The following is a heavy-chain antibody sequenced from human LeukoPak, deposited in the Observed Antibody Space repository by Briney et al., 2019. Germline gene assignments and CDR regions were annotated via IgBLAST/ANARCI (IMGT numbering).Heavy chain of an antibody. CDR3: ARAPRYYSSGGWFDP. CDR1: GGSFSGYY. D-gene: IGHD6-19*01. V-gene: IGHV4-34*01. CDR2: INHSGST. Sequence: PSETLSLTCAVYGGSFSGYYWSWIRQPPGKGLEWIGEINHSGSTNYNPSLKSRVTISVDTSKNQFSLKLSSVTAADTAVYYCARAPRYYSSGGWFDPWGQGTLVTVSS. J-gene: IGHJ5*02.